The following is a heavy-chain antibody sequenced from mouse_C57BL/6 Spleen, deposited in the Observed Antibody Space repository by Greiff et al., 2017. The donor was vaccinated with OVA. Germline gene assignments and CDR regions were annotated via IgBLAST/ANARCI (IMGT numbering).Heavy chain of an antibody. Sequence: QVQLQQPGAELVRPGSSVKLSCKASGYTFTSYWMPWVKQRPIQGLEWIGNIDPSDGGTHYNQKFKDKATLTVDKSSSTAYMQLSGLTSEDSAVYYCARGEWDEGDYWGQGTSVTVSS. J-gene: IGHJ4*01. V-gene: IGHV1-52*01. D-gene: IGHD4-1*01. CDR1: GYTFTSYW. CDR2: IDPSDGGT. CDR3: ARGEWDEGDY.